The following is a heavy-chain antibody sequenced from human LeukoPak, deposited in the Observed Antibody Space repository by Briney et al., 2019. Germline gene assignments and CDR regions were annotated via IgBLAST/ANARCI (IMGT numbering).Heavy chain of an antibody. Sequence: ASVKVSCKASGGTFSSYAISWVRQAPGQGLEWMGRIIPILGIANYAQKFQGRVTITADKSTSTAYMELSSLRSEDTAVYYCASAISGSYYGMDVWGQGTTVTVSS. CDR2: IIPILGIA. D-gene: IGHD1-26*01. J-gene: IGHJ6*02. CDR3: ASAISGSYYGMDV. V-gene: IGHV1-69*04. CDR1: GGTFSSYA.